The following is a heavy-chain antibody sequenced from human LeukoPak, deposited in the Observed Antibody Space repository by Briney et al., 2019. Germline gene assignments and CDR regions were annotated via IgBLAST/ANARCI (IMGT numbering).Heavy chain of an antibody. CDR2: IYSGGST. V-gene: IGHV3-66*02. CDR3: ARALFGVVITTGRYYYGMDV. J-gene: IGHJ6*02. Sequence: GGSLRLSCAASGFTVSSNYMSWVRQAPGKGLEWVAVIYSGGSTYYADSVKGRFTISRDNSKNTMYLQMNSLRAEDTAVYYCARALFGVVITTGRYYYGMDVWGQGTTVTVSS. CDR1: GFTVSSNY. D-gene: IGHD3-3*01.